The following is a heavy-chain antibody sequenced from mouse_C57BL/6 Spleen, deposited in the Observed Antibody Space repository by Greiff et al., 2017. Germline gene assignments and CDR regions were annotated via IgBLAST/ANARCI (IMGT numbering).Heavy chain of an antibody. V-gene: IGHV1-81*01. CDR2: IYPRSGNT. J-gene: IGHJ1*03. D-gene: IGHD1-1*01. CDR3: ARELYGSSYDCWYFDV. CDR1: GYTFTSYG. Sequence: QVQLQQSGAELARPGASVKLSCKASGYTFTSYGISWVKQRTGQGLEWIGEIYPRSGNTYYNEKFKGKATLTADKSSSTAYMELRSLTSEDSAVYFGARELYGSSYDCWYFDVWGTGTTVTVSS.